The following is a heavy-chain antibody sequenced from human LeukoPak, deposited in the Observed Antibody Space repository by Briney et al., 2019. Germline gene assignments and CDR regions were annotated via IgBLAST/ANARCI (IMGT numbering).Heavy chain of an antibody. D-gene: IGHD3-16*01. Sequence: GASVKVSCKASGYTFTGYFMHWVRQAPGQGLEWMGRINPNSGGTNYAQKFQGRVTMTRDTSISTAYMELSRLSSEDTAVYYCARGRRGSKTFDYWGQGTLVTVSS. CDR1: GYTFTGYF. CDR2: INPNSGGT. J-gene: IGHJ4*02. V-gene: IGHV1-2*06. CDR3: ARGRRGSKTFDY.